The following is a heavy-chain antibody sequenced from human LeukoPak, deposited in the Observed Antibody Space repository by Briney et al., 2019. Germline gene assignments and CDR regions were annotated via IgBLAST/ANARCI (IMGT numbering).Heavy chain of an antibody. J-gene: IGHJ4*02. CDR2: ISGGGST. CDR1: GFTFITYV. D-gene: IGHD3-3*01. CDR3: AKVVPYYDFWSGYPFDY. V-gene: IGHV3-23*01. Sequence: GGSLRLSCAASGFTFITYVMTWVRQAPGKGLEWVSGISGGGSTYYADSVKGRFTISRDNSKNTLYLQMNSLRAEDTAVYYCAKVVPYYDFWSGYPFDYWGQGTLVTVSS.